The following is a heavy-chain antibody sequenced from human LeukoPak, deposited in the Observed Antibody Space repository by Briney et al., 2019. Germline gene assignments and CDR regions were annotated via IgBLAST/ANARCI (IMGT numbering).Heavy chain of an antibody. Sequence: ASVKVSCKASGYTFTGCYMHWVRQAPGQGLEWMGWINPNSGGTNYAQKFQGRVTMTRDTSISTAYMELSRLRSDDTAVYYCARALERKNYGGNSAPSDPWGQGTLVTVSS. CDR2: INPNSGGT. CDR3: ARALERKNYGGNSAPSDP. J-gene: IGHJ5*02. V-gene: IGHV1-2*02. CDR1: GYTFTGCY. D-gene: IGHD4-23*01.